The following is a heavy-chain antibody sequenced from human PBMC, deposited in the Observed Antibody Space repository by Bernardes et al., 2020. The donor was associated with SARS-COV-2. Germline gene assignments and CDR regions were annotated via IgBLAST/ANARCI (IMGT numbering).Heavy chain of an antibody. D-gene: IGHD3-22*01. CDR1: GFTVGAIF. V-gene: IGHV3-53*01. Sequence: GGSLRLSCAPSGFTVGAIFMTWVRQTPGKGLEWVALIYSGGGTYYADSVQGRFTISRDYSKNTLNLQMNSLRADDTAVYYCVRLASRYDHTGYHTSEWYFNLWGRGTLVTVSS. J-gene: IGHJ2*01. CDR2: IYSGGGT. CDR3: VRLASRYDHTGYHTSEWYFNL.